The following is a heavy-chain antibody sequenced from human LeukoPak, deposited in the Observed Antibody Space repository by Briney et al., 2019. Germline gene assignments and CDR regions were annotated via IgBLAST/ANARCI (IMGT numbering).Heavy chain of an antibody. V-gene: IGHV4-59*01. J-gene: IGHJ6*03. Sequence: PSETLSLTCTVSGGSISSYYWSWIRQPPGKGLEWIGYIYYSGSTNHNPSLKSRVTISVDTSKNQFSLMLSSVTAADTAVYYCAREGDSNLYYYYMDVWGKGTTVTVSS. CDR3: AREGDSNLYYYYMDV. D-gene: IGHD4-11*01. CDR1: GGSISSYY. CDR2: IYYSGST.